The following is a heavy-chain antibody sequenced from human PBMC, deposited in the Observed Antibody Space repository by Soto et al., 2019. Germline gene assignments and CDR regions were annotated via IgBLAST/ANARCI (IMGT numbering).Heavy chain of an antibody. CDR1: GFTFSSYA. Sequence: GGSLRLSCAASGFTFSSYAMSWVRQAPGKGLEWVSAISGSGGSTYYADSVKGRFTISRDNSKNTLYLQMNSLRAEDTAVYYCAKGPGPHDSSGYPPPDYWGQGTLVTVSS. J-gene: IGHJ4*02. CDR2: ISGSGGST. CDR3: AKGPGPHDSSGYPPPDY. V-gene: IGHV3-23*01. D-gene: IGHD3-22*01.